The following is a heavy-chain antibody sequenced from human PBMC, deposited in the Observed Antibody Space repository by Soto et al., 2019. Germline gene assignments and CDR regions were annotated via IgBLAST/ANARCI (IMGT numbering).Heavy chain of an antibody. CDR2: VSATETA. Sequence: QVHLQESGPGMVRPSETLSLTCTVSGGSIISFYWSWIRQSAGKGLEWIGRVSATETASYNPSLRSRVTMLADMSSNRFSLNLNSVTAADSAVYFCAREFPGALERSRAFDIWGQGTVVTVS. V-gene: IGHV4-4*07. CDR3: AREFPGALERSRAFDI. D-gene: IGHD1-1*01. J-gene: IGHJ3*02. CDR1: GGSIISFY.